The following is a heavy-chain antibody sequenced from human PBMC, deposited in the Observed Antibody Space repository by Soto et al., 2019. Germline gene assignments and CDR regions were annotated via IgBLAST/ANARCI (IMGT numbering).Heavy chain of an antibody. J-gene: IGHJ5*02. CDR1: GFSLSSSIYY. D-gene: IGHD2-8*01. V-gene: IGHV4-39*01. Sequence: SETLSLTCTFSGFSLSSSIYYLGWIRPPPGKGLEWIGSIYYSGSTYYNPSLKSRVTISVDTSKNQFSLKLSSVTAADTAVYYCARHRHQRVYVQSTNNWFDPWGQGTLVTVSS. CDR2: IYYSGST. CDR3: ARHRHQRVYVQSTNNWFDP.